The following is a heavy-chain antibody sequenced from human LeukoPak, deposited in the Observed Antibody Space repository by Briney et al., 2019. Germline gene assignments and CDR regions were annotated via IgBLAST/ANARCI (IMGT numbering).Heavy chain of an antibody. CDR3: ARGGGYCSSTSCYEFDY. V-gene: IGHV4-4*07. J-gene: IGHJ4*02. CDR1: GGSISSYY. CDR2: IYTSGST. Sequence: SETLSLTCTVSGGSISSYYWSWIRQPAGKGLEWIGRIYTSGSTNYNPSLKSRVTISVDTSKNQFSLKLSSVTAADTAVYYCARGGGYCSSTSCYEFDYWGQGTLVTVSS. D-gene: IGHD2-2*01.